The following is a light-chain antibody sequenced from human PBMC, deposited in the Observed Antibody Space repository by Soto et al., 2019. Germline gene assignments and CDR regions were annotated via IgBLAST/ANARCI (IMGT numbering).Light chain of an antibody. J-gene: IGKJ5*01. V-gene: IGKV1-33*01. CDR1: QDIINY. Sequence: DIQMTQSPSSLSASVGDRVTITCQASQDIINYLIWYQHKPGKAPKLLIYDASNLETGVPSRFSGSGSGTDFTFTISSLQPEDIATYYCQQYDNLPSITFGQGTRWRL. CDR2: DAS. CDR3: QQYDNLPSIT.